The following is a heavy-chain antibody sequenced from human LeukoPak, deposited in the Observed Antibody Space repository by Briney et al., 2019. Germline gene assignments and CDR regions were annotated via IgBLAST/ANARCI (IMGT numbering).Heavy chain of an antibody. Sequence: SETLSLTCAVSGGSISSSNWWNWVRQPPGKGLEWIGSIYHSGSTYYNPSLKSRVTISVDTSKNQFSLKLSSVTAADTAVYYCAEVGRDYWGQGTLVTVSS. V-gene: IGHV4-4*02. D-gene: IGHD1-26*01. CDR3: AEVGRDY. J-gene: IGHJ4*02. CDR1: GGSISSSNW. CDR2: IYHSGST.